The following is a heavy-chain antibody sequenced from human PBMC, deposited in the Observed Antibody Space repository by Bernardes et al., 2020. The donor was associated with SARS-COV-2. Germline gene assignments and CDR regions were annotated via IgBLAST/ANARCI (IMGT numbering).Heavy chain of an antibody. V-gene: IGHV1-18*01. CDR3: ARDGYFSGSGTYRPPNFYGMGV. J-gene: IGHJ6*02. CDR2: ISPYNGNT. CDR1: GYTFINYG. Sequence: ASVKVSCKASGYTFINYGISWVRQAPGQGPEWVGWISPYNGNTNYGQKVQGRVFMTTDTSTGTAYMELKKLRGDDSAVYYCARDGYFSGSGTYRPPNFYGMGVWGQGTTVTVSS. D-gene: IGHD5-12*01.